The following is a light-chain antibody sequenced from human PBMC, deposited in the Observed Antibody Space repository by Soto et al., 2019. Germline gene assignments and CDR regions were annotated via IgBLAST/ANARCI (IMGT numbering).Light chain of an antibody. CDR1: QSVSSN. V-gene: IGKV3-15*01. J-gene: IGKJ5*01. Sequence: EIVMTQSPVTLSVSPGERATLSCRASQSVSSNLAWYQQKPGQAPRLLIYGASTRATGIPARFSGSWSGTEFTLTISSLQSEDFAVYYCQQYYNWPTFGQGTRLEIK. CDR2: GAS. CDR3: QQYYNWPT.